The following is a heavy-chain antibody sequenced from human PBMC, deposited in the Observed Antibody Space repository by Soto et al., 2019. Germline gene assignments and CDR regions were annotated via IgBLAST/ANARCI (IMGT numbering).Heavy chain of an antibody. CDR3: ASLGGGPGHYYYYMDV. J-gene: IGHJ6*03. V-gene: IGHV4-34*01. CDR1: GGSFSGYY. CDR2: INHSGST. D-gene: IGHD3-10*01. Sequence: SETLSLTCAVYGGSFSGYYWSWIRQPPGKGLEWIGEINHSGSTNYNPSLKSRVTISVDTSKNQFSLKLSSVTAADTAVYYCASLGGGPGHYYYYMDVWGKGTTVTVSS.